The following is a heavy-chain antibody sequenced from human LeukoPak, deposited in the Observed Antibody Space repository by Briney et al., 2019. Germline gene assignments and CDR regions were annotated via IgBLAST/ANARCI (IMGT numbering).Heavy chain of an antibody. CDR1: GGTFSTYA. Sequence: GASVKVSCKASGGTFSTYAINWVRQAPGQGLEWMGRIIPILSAANYEQKFQGRVTFTSDQSTNTVYMEVSSLRSEDTAVYYCARSQGYNYGDAWFDPWGQGTLVTVSS. CDR3: ARSQGYNYGDAWFDP. CDR2: IIPILSAA. D-gene: IGHD4-17*01. V-gene: IGHV1-69*11. J-gene: IGHJ5*02.